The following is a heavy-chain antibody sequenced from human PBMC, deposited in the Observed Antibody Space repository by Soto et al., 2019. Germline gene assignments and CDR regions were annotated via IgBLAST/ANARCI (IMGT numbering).Heavy chain of an antibody. D-gene: IGHD3-10*01. J-gene: IGHJ4*02. CDR3: ARARESGSYYGKWLEQ. CDR1: VVSIISGFYS. V-gene: IGHV4-30-2*01. CDR2: IYHSFST. Sequence: SETLSLTCSFSVVSIISGFYSLSFIRQPPWKGLEWIGYIYHSFSTYYNPSLKIRVTISVDRSKNQFSLKLSSVTAADTAVYYCARARESGSYYGKWLEQWGQGHLVNVSS.